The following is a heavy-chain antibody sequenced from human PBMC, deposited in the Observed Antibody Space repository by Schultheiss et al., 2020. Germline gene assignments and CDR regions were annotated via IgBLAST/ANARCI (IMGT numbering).Heavy chain of an antibody. J-gene: IGHJ4*02. CDR1: GFTFSSYG. V-gene: IGHV3-30*18. D-gene: IGHD6-6*01. Sequence: GGSLRLSCAASGFTFSSYGMNWVRQAPGKGLEWVAVISYDGSNKYYADSVKGRFTISRDNSKNTLYLQMNSLRAEDTAVYYCAKTGPVAVRMHYFDYWGQGTLVTVSS. CDR3: AKTGPVAVRMHYFDY. CDR2: ISYDGSNK.